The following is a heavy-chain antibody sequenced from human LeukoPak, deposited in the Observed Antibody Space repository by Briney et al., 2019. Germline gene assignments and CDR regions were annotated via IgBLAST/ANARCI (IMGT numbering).Heavy chain of an antibody. CDR2: IYSGGST. CDR3: ARALCSGGSCYDY. V-gene: IGHV3-66*01. J-gene: IGHJ4*02. Sequence: GGSLRLSCAAPGFTVSSNYMSWVRQAPGKGLEWVSVIYSGGSTYYADSVKGRFTISRDNSKNTLYLQMNSLRAEDTAVYYCARALCSGGSCYDYWGQGTLVTVSS. CDR1: GFTVSSNY. D-gene: IGHD2-15*01.